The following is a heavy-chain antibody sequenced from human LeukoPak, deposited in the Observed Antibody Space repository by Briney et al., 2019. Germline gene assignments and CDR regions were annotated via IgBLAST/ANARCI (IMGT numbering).Heavy chain of an antibody. CDR2: IYHSGST. CDR3: AREGGNGYFDY. V-gene: IGHV4-4*02. Sequence: SETLSLTCAVSGGSISSSNWWSWVRQPPGKGLEWIGEIYHSGSTNYNPSLKSRVAISVDTSKNQFSLNLSFVTAADTAVYFCAREGGNGYFDYWGQGTLVTVSS. CDR1: GGSISSSNW. J-gene: IGHJ4*02. D-gene: IGHD1-1*01.